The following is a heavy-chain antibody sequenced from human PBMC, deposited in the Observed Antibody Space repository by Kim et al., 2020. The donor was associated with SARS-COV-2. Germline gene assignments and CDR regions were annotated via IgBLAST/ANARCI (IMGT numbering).Heavy chain of an antibody. D-gene: IGHD3-10*01. J-gene: IGHJ4*02. CDR1: GFTFSSYA. V-gene: IGHV3-23*01. CDR3: AKRYYYASGSFDY. Sequence: GGSLRLSCAASGFTFSSYAMSWVRQAPGKGLEWVSVVTDSGSRTYYADSVKGRFTISRDNSTNQLYLQMNSLRADDTAVYYCAKRYYYASGSFDYWGQGTLVTVSS. CDR2: VTDSGSRT.